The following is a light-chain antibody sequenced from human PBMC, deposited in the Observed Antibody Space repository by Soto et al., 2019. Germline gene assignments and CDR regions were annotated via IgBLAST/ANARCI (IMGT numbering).Light chain of an antibody. J-gene: IGKJ1*01. Sequence: ALQMTQSPSSLSASVGDRVTITCRASQDIRTELGWYQQKPGKAPNLRIYGATTVPSGVPSRFSGSGSGTDFTLTISGLQPEDFATYYCLQDYNYPRTFGQGTQVEVK. CDR3: LQDYNYPRT. CDR1: QDIRTE. CDR2: GAT. V-gene: IGKV1-6*01.